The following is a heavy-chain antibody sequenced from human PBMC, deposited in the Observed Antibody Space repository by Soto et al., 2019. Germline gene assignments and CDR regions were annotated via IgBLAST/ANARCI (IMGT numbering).Heavy chain of an antibody. Sequence: ASVKVSCKASGYTFTTYGISWVRQALGQGLEWMGWISAYNGNTNYAQKLQGRVTMTTDTSTNTAYMELRSLRSDDTAVYYCARVSYYYDSSGYSIDASDIWGQGTMVTVSS. CDR3: ARVSYYYDSSGYSIDASDI. D-gene: IGHD3-22*01. CDR2: ISAYNGNT. CDR1: GYTFTTYG. J-gene: IGHJ3*02. V-gene: IGHV1-18*01.